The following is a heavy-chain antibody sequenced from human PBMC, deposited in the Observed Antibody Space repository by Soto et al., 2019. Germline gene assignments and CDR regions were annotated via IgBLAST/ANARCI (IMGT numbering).Heavy chain of an antibody. D-gene: IGHD6-13*01. V-gene: IGHV3-74*01. CDR1: GFTFSSYW. CDR3: ARDEAAQYYFDY. J-gene: IGHJ4*02. CDR2: INSDGSST. Sequence: EVQLVESGGGLVQPGGSLRLSCAASGFTFSSYWMPWVRQAPGKGLVWVSRINSDGSSTSYADSVKGRFTISRDNAKNTQYLQMNSLRDEDTAVYYCARDEAAQYYFDYWGQGTLVTVSS.